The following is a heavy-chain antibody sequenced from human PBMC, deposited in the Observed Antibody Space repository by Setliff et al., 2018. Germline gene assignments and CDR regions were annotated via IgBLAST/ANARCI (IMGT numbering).Heavy chain of an antibody. D-gene: IGHD3-10*01. CDR3: ARDRATVIRGVTSFFYYYMDV. CDR2: IYTSWST. J-gene: IGHJ6*03. Sequence: PSETLSLTCAVSGGSISNTFYYWTWIRQPAGKGLEWVGQIYTSWSTNYNPSLESRAAISVDSSKNQFSLKLRSVTAADTAVYYCARDRATVIRGVTSFFYYYMDVWGGGTTVTVSS. CDR1: GGSISNTFYY. V-gene: IGHV4-61*09.